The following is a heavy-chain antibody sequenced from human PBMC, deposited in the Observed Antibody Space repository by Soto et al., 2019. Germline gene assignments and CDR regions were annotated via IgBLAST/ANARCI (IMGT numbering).Heavy chain of an antibody. D-gene: IGHD3-22*01. J-gene: IGHJ6*02. CDR1: GFTFSSYS. V-gene: IGHV3-21*01. Sequence: GGSLRLSCAASGFTFSSYSMNWVRQAPGKGLEWVSSISSSSSYIYYADSVKGRFTISRDNAKNSLYLQMNSLRAEDTAVYYCARDHYDSSGYTLPSHYYYYGMDVWGQGTTVTVSS. CDR3: ARDHYDSSGYTLPSHYYYYGMDV. CDR2: ISSSSSYI.